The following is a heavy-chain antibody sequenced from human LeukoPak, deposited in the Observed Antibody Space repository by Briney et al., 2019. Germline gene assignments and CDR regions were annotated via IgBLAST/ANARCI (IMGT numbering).Heavy chain of an antibody. CDR2: VSSRSDTI. V-gene: IGHV3-48*01. J-gene: IGHJ4*02. CDR1: GFTFNTYS. Sequence: GGSLRLSCAASGFTFNTYSLNRVRQAPGKGLEWVSYVSSRSDTIYYADSVKGRFTISRDNAQNSLYLQMNSLRAEDTAVYYCARAGSIVYYDSSGLCDYWGQGTLVTVSS. D-gene: IGHD3-22*01. CDR3: ARAGSIVYYDSSGLCDY.